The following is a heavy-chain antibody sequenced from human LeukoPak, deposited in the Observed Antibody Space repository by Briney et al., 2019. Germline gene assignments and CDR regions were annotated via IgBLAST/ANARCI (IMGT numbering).Heavy chain of an antibody. CDR1: GYTFTSYG. D-gene: IGHD1-1*01. J-gene: IGHJ4*02. CDR2: ISAYNGNT. V-gene: IGHV1-18*01. CDR3: ARGGPWSNNWNGPGVRYYFDY. Sequence: ASVKVSCKASGYTFTSYGISWVRQAPGQGLEWMGWISAYNGNTNYAQKLQGRVTMTTDTSTSTAYMELRSLRSDDTAVYYCARGGPWSNNWNGPGVRYYFDYWGQGTLVTVST.